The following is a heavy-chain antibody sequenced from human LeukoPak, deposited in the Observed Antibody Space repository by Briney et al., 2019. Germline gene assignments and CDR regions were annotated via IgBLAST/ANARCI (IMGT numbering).Heavy chain of an antibody. CDR2: ISASGVTT. J-gene: IGHJ3*02. V-gene: IGHV3-23*01. D-gene: IGHD3-22*01. CDR3: ARGEGDSSGYYLDAFDI. Sequence: GGSLRLSCAASGFTFSRYAMTWVRQAPGKGLEWVSGISASGVTTYYADSVKGRFTVSRDNSKNTLYLQMNSLRVEDTAVYYCARGEGDSSGYYLDAFDIWGEGTMVTVFS. CDR1: GFTFSRYA.